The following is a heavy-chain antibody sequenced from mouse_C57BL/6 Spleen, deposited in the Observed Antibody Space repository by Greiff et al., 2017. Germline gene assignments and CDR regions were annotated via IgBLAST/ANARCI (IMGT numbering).Heavy chain of an antibody. V-gene: IGHV1-61*01. Sequence: QVQLQQPGAELVRPGSLVKLSCKASGYTFTSYWLDWVKQRPGQGLEWIGNIYPSDSETHYNQKFKDKATLTVDKSSSTAYMQLSSLTSEDSAVYYCARDSWVDFDYWGQGTTLTVSS. J-gene: IGHJ2*01. D-gene: IGHD3-2*01. CDR2: IYPSDSET. CDR3: ARDSWVDFDY. CDR1: GYTFTSYW.